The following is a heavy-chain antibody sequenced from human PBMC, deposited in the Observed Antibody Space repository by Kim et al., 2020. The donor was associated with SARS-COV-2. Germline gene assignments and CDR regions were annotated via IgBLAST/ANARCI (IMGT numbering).Heavy chain of an antibody. D-gene: IGHD2-2*01. V-gene: IGHV4-59*13. CDR1: GGSITNYY. Sequence: SETLSLTCTVSGGSITNYYYNWIRQPPGKELEWMGYIFYSGTTNYNPSLKSRVTISLDTSKNQFSLNLTSVTAADTAVYFCARGGTNQLAQVWGQGTLVT. J-gene: IGHJ4*02. CDR2: IFYSGTT. CDR3: ARGGTNQLAQV.